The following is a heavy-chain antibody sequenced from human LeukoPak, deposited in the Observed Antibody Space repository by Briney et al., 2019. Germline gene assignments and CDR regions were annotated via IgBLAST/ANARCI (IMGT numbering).Heavy chain of an antibody. CDR3: ARGAKRWLQFKTSAGFDY. Sequence: ASVKVSCKASGYTFTTYDVHWVRQAPGQGLEWMGIINPSGRSTSYTQKFQGRVTMTRDTSTSTVYMELNSLRSEDTAVYYCARGAKRWLQFKTSAGFDYWGQGTLVTVSS. J-gene: IGHJ4*02. CDR1: GYTFTTYD. D-gene: IGHD5-24*01. CDR2: INPSGRST. V-gene: IGHV1-46*01.